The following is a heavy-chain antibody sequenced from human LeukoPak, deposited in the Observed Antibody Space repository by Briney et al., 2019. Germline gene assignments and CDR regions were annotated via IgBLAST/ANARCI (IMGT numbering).Heavy chain of an antibody. CDR3: ARDRYDYGDYDFPDY. J-gene: IGHJ4*02. V-gene: IGHV1-18*01. Sequence: ASVKVSCKASGYTFTSYGISWVRQAPGQGLEWMGWVSAYNGNTNYAQKLQGRVTMTTDTSTSTAYMELRSLRAEDTAVYYCARDRYDYGDYDFPDYWGQGTLVTVSS. CDR1: GYTFTSYG. CDR2: VSAYNGNT. D-gene: IGHD4-17*01.